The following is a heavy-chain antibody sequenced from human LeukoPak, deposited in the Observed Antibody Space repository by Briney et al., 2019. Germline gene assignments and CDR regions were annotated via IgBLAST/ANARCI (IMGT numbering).Heavy chain of an antibody. CDR3: AREITTHYYDSSGYYYGGYFQH. V-gene: IGHV1-8*01. D-gene: IGHD3-22*01. CDR2: MNPNSGNT. Sequence: ASVKVSCKASGYTFTSYDINWVRQATGQGLEWMGWMNPNSGNTGYAQKFQGRVTMTRNTSISTAYMELSSLRSEDTAVYYCAREITTHYYDSSGYYYGGYFQHWGQGTLVTVSS. J-gene: IGHJ1*01. CDR1: GYTFTSYD.